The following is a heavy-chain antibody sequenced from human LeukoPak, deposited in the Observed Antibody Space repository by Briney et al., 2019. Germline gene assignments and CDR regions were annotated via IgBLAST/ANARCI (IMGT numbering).Heavy chain of an antibody. CDR2: ISGSAGST. D-gene: IGHD1-26*01. V-gene: IGHV3-23*01. J-gene: IGHJ6*03. Sequence: GGSLRLSCAASGFTFSSYAMSWVRQAPGKGLEWVSGISGSAGSTYYGGSVRGRFTISRDNSKNTLYLQMNSLRAEDTAVYYCAKPKEPYYYYYYMDVWGKGTTVTVSS. CDR1: GFTFSSYA. CDR3: AKPKEPYYYYYYMDV.